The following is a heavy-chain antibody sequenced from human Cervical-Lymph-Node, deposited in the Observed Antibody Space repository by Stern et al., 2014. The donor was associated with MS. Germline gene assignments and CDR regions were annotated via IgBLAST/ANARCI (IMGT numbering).Heavy chain of an antibody. Sequence: QVTLVESGAEVKRPGSSVKVSCKISGGTFSNYALNWVRLAPGPGHEWMGGGLLIFDAANYEQTFPDRVTITADDSTNTNYMDLSGLKSEDTAVYYCARGSTYYDFWTAYYGHFEFWGQGTLVTVSS. D-gene: IGHD3-3*01. CDR2: GLLIFDAA. V-gene: IGHV1-69*01. CDR3: ARGSTYYDFWTAYYGHFEF. J-gene: IGHJ4*02. CDR1: GGTFSNYA.